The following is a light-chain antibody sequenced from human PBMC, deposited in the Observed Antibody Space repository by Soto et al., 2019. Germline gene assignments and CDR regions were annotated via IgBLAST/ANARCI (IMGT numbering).Light chain of an antibody. CDR3: AAWDDRLNGRHV. Sequence: QSVLTQPPSASGTPGQRVTISCSGDRSNIGSNSVNWYQQLPGTAPKLLIYSNNQRPSGVPDRFSGSKSGTSASLAISGLQSEDEADYYCAAWDDRLNGRHVFGTGTKVTVL. CDR1: RSNIGSNS. CDR2: SNN. V-gene: IGLV1-44*01. J-gene: IGLJ1*01.